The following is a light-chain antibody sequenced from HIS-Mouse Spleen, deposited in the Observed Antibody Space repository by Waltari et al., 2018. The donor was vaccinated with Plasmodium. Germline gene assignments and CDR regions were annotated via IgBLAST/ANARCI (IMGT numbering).Light chain of an antibody. J-gene: IGLJ1*01. CDR2: DVS. CDR3: CSYAGSYTYV. CDR1: SSDVGGYNY. V-gene: IGLV2-11*01. Sequence: QSALTQPRSVSGSPGQSVTISCTGTSSDVGGYNYVSWYQQHPGKAPKLMIYDVSKGPPGVPDRFSGSKSGNTASLTISGLQAEDEADYYCCSYAGSYTYVFGTGTKVTVL.